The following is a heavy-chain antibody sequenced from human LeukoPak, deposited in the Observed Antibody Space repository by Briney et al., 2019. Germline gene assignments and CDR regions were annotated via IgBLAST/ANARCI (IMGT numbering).Heavy chain of an antibody. CDR2: IYYSGST. CDR1: GGSISSYY. Sequence: SETLSLTCTVSGGSISSYYWSWIRQPPGKGLEWIGYIYYSGSTNYNPSLKSRVIISVDASKNQFSLKLSSVTAADTAVYYCARALRYRRFPFDYWGQGTLVTVSS. V-gene: IGHV4-59*01. D-gene: IGHD1-26*01. J-gene: IGHJ4*02. CDR3: ARALRYRRFPFDY.